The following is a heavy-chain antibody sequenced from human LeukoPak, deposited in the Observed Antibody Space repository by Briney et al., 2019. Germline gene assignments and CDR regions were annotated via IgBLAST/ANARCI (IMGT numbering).Heavy chain of an antibody. CDR3: ARDLSGPSVY. V-gene: IGHV3-7*01. Sequence: GGSLRLSCAPSGFTFSQYGMYWVRQAPGKGLEWVANTKPDEGEKYYVDSVKGRFTISRDNAKNSLYLQMNSLRAEDTAVYYCARDLSGPSVYWGQGTLVTVSS. J-gene: IGHJ4*02. CDR2: TKPDEGEK. D-gene: IGHD5-12*01. CDR1: GFTFSQYG.